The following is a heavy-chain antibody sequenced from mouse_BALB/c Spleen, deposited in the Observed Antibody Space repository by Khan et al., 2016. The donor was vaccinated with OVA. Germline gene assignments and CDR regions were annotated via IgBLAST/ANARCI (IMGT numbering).Heavy chain of an antibody. CDR3: AIGGPAYYRNDGGAMEY. CDR2: INTHSGVP. J-gene: IGHJ4*01. Sequence: QIQLVQSGPELKKPGETVRISCKASGYTFTTAGIQWVQKMPGKGLKWIGWINTHSGVPKYAEDFKGRFAFSLEISVNTAYLQITNLKNEDTATYFWAIGGPAYYRNDGGAMEYWGQGTSVTVSS. CDR1: GYTFTTAG. V-gene: IGHV9-4*02. D-gene: IGHD2-14*01.